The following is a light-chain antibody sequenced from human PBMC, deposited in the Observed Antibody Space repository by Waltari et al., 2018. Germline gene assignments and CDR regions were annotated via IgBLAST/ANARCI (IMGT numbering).Light chain of an antibody. CDR2: DDS. Sequence: SYVLTQPPSVSVAPGQTARITCGGNNIGSKSVHWYQQKPGQAPVLVVYDDSDRPSGIPGRFSGSNSGNTATLTISRVEAGDEADYYCQVWDSSSDQLWVFGGGTKLTVL. J-gene: IGLJ3*02. CDR1: NIGSKS. V-gene: IGLV3-21*02. CDR3: QVWDSSSDQLWV.